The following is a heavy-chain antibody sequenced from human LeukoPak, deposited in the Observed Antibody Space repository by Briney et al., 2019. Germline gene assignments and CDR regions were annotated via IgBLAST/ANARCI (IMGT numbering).Heavy chain of an antibody. CDR1: GGSFSGYY. V-gene: IGHV4-59*01. D-gene: IGHD3-22*01. CDR2: IYYSGST. J-gene: IGHJ2*01. Sequence: PSETLSLTCAVYGGSFSGYYWSWIRQPPGKGLEWIGYIYYSGSTNYNPSLKSRVTISVDTSKNQFSLKLGSVTAADTAVYYCARDRYYYDSSGYDHTYWYFDLWGRGTLVTVSS. CDR3: ARDRYYYDSSGYDHTYWYFDL.